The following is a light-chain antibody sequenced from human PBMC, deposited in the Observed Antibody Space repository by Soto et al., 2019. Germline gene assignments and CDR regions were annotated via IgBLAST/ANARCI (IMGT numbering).Light chain of an antibody. Sequence: EVVLTQSPATLSLSPGERATLSCRASESIGNYLAWYQQKLGQAPKLLIYDASHRAIGIPGRVSGDGSGTDFTLTISSLEPEDFAVDYCQWRSDWPPRLTFGGGTKVEIK. CDR2: DAS. CDR1: ESIGNY. J-gene: IGKJ4*01. CDR3: QWRSDWPPRLT. V-gene: IGKV3-11*01.